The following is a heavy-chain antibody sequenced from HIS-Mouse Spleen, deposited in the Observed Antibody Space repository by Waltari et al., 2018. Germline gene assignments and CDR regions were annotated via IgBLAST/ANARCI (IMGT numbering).Heavy chain of an antibody. J-gene: IGHJ2*01. Sequence: QVQLQESGLGLVKPSETLSLTCTVSGGSISSYYWSWIRQPPGKGLEWIGYYSGSTNYNPSLKSRVTISVDTSKNQFSLKLSSVTAADTAVYYCARASRDLLLPRYFDLWGRGTLVTVSS. V-gene: IGHV4-59*01. CDR2: YYSGST. CDR3: ARASRDLLLPRYFDL. CDR1: GGSISSYY.